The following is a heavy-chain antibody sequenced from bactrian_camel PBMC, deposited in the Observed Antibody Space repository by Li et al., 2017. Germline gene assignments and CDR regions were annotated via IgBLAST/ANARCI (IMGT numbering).Heavy chain of an antibody. CDR1: GWPYSAFL. CDR2: IDWNAMT. D-gene: IGHD1*01. Sequence: HVQLVESGGGSVQAGESLRLSCEFSGWPYSAFLMAFFRQRPGKEREGVAAIDWNAMTTYADSAKGRFTISRDSAEYSVSLDMNRLNPEDTAMYYCAAGIISRLEAPYCSLARDGYNYWGQGTQVTVS. V-gene: IGHV3S53*01. CDR3: AAGIISRLEAPYCSLARDGYNY. J-gene: IGHJ4*01.